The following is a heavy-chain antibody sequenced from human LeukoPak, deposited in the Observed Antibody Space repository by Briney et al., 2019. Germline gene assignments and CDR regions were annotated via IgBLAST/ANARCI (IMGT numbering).Heavy chain of an antibody. D-gene: IGHD6-19*01. J-gene: IGHJ4*02. Sequence: SETLSLTCAVYGGSFSGYYWSWIRQPPGKGLEWIGEINHSGSTNYNPSLKSRVTISVDTSKNQFSLKLSSVTAADTAVYYCARAVAGTDYWGQGTLVTVSS. V-gene: IGHV4-34*01. CDR1: GGSFSGYY. CDR2: INHSGST. CDR3: ARAVAGTDY.